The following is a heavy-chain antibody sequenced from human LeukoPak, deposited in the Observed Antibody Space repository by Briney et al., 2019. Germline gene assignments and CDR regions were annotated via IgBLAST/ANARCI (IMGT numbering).Heavy chain of an antibody. J-gene: IGHJ6*03. Sequence: SQTLSLTCAISGDSVSSNSAAWNWIRQSPSRGLEWLGRTYYRSKRYNDYAVSVKSRITINPDTSKNQFSLQLDSVTPEDTAVYYCAVGEQLPVDFYYYYMDVWGKGTTVTVSS. D-gene: IGHD3-16*01. V-gene: IGHV6-1*01. CDR2: TYYRSKRYN. CDR1: GDSVSSNSAA. CDR3: AVGEQLPVDFYYYYMDV.